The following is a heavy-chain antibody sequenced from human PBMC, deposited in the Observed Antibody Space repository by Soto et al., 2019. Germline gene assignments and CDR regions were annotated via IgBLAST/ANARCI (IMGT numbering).Heavy chain of an antibody. CDR3: GRLITLVRGVILPGRSVVFDI. V-gene: IGHV1-46*01. CDR2: IYPGGVNI. CDR1: GYSFTSHY. D-gene: IGHD3-10*01. J-gene: IGHJ3*02. Sequence: GASVKVSCKAIGYSFTSHYMHWVRQAPGQGLEWMGTIYPGGVNIAYAQKFQGRVTITADKSTSTAYMELSSLRSEDTAVYYCGRLITLVRGVILPGRSVVFDIWGKGTMVIVS.